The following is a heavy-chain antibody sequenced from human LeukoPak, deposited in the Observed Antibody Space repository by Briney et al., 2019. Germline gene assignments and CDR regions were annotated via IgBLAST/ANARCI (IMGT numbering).Heavy chain of an antibody. D-gene: IGHD3-22*01. CDR3: ARDRETYYYDGSGHTVGDYFDY. J-gene: IGHJ4*02. V-gene: IGHV4-4*07. CDR2: TYTSGST. CDR1: GGSISSYY. Sequence: SETLSLTCTVSGGSISSYYWSWIRQPAGKGLEWIGRTYTSGSTNYNPSLRSRVTMSVDTSKNQFSLKLSSVTAADTAVYYCARDRETYYYDGSGHTVGDYFDYWGQGTLVTVSS.